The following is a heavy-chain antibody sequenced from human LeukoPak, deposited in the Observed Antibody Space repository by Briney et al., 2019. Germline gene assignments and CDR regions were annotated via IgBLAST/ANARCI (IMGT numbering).Heavy chain of an antibody. CDR1: GGSISSYY. Sequence: SETLSPTCTVSGGSISSYYWSWIRQPPGKGLEWIGSIYYSGSTYYNPSLKSRVTISVDTSKYQFSLKLSSVTAADTAVYYCARRAAWFGELHWGQGTLVTVSS. J-gene: IGHJ4*02. CDR2: IYYSGST. CDR3: ARRAAWFGELH. D-gene: IGHD3-10*01. V-gene: IGHV4-59*05.